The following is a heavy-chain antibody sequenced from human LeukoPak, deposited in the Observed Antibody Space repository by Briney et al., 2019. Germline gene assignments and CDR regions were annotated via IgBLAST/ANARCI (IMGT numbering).Heavy chain of an antibody. CDR1: GFTFSSYW. CDR3: ARDPRYCSGGRCHYYYYYYYMDV. V-gene: IGHV3-48*01. J-gene: IGHJ6*03. D-gene: IGHD2-15*01. CDR2: ISSSSSTI. Sequence: GGSLRLSCAASGFTFSSYWMHWVRQAPGKGLGWVSYISSSSSTIYYADSVKGRFTISRDNAKNSLYLQMNSLRAEDTAVYYCARDPRYCSGGRCHYYYYYYYMDVWGKGTTVTVSS.